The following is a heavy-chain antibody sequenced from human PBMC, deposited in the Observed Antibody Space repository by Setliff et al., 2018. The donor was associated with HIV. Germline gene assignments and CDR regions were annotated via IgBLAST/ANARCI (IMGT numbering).Heavy chain of an antibody. CDR2: IDASANT. CDR3: ARISSGWSVGWFDP. J-gene: IGHJ5*02. D-gene: IGHD6-13*01. V-gene: IGHV4-38-2*02. Sequence: PSETLSLTCTVSGSSISSNYYWAWIRQAPGKGLEWIGCIDASANTYYIPSLKSRATISIDTSKNQLSLKLRSVTAADTAVYYCARISSGWSVGWFDPWGQGTLVTVSS. CDR1: GSSISSNYY.